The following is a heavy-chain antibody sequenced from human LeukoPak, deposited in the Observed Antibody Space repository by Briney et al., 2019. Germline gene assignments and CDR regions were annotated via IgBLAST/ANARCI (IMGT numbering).Heavy chain of an antibody. CDR1: GFNFSSLG. D-gene: IGHD1-14*01. CDR2: SWDDEPNG. CDR3: SKDEPLDH. J-gene: IGHJ4*02. V-gene: IGHV3-30*02. Sequence: PGRSLRLSCAASGFNFSSLGIHWVRQAPGKGLEWVASSWDDEPNGYYSDSVKGRFTISREKSRKTVHLQMNSLKGDDTAVYYCSKDEPLDHWGQGTLVIVSS.